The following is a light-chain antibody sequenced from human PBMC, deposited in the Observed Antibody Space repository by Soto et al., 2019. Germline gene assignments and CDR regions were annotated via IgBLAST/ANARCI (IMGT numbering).Light chain of an antibody. CDR3: QSYDSSLSCFV. CDR1: SSNIGAGYD. CDR2: GNY. Sequence: QSVLTQPPSVSGAPGQRVTISCTGSSSNIGAGYDVHWYQQLPGTAPKLLIYGNYNRPSGVPDRFSGSKSGTSISLAITGLQAEDEADYYCQSYDSSLSCFVFGTGTKVTVL. V-gene: IGLV1-40*01. J-gene: IGLJ1*01.